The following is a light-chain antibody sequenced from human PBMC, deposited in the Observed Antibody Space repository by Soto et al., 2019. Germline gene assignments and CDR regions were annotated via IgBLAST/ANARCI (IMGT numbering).Light chain of an antibody. CDR3: SSYTSSSTGV. CDR1: SSDVGNYNR. V-gene: IGLV2-18*02. CDR2: EVS. J-gene: IGLJ2*01. Sequence: QSALTQPPSVSGSPGQSVTISCTGTSSDVGNYNRVSWYQQPPGTAPKLMIYEVSNRPSGVPDRFSGSKSGNTASLTISGLQAEDEADYYCSSYTSSSTGVFGGGTKLTVL.